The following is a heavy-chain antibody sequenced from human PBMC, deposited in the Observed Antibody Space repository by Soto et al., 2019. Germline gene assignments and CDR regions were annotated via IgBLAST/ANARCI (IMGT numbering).Heavy chain of an antibody. D-gene: IGHD6-25*01. CDR1: GVFIISSSYY. J-gene: IGHJ6*01. V-gene: IGHV4-39*07. CDR3: ARGEVQRLTYYYYGMDG. CDR2: INHSGST. Sequence: SETLSLTCTVSGVFIISSSYYWVWIRQPPGKGLEWIGEINHSGSTNYNPSLKSRVTISVDTSKNQFSLKLSSVTAADTAVYYCARGEVQRLTYYYYGMDGWGQGTTVTVAS.